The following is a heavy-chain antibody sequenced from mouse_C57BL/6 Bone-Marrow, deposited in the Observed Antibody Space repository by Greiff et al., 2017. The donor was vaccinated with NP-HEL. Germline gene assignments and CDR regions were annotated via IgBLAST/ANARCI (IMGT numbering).Heavy chain of an antibody. J-gene: IGHJ1*03. CDR1: YTFSRRVH. CDR3: SEDSAVYYCAWIMTADYYGYFDV. D-gene: IGHD1-2*01. Sequence: QVHVKQSGPELARPWASVKISCPAFYTFSRRVHFAIRDTNYWMPWVKQRPGQGLEWIGAISPGNGDTSFNQKFKGNANLTADTSSSTAYMQLSRLTSEDSAVYYCAWIMTADYYGYFDVWGTGTTVTVSS. CDR2: GQGLEWIG. V-gene: IGHV1-87*01.